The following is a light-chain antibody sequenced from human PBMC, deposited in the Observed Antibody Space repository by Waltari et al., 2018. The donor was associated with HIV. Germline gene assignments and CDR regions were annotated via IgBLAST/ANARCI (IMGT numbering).Light chain of an antibody. CDR3: GAWDSSLTVGM. V-gene: IGLV1-51*02. CDR2: ENN. J-gene: IGLJ3*02. CDR1: SSNLGNNF. Sequence: QSVLPQPPSVSAAPGPTVPISCSGSSSNLGNNFVSWYQQLPGTAPKLLIYENNKRPSGIPDRFSGSKSATSATLDITGLQTGDEADYHCGAWDSSLTVGMFGGGTKLTVL.